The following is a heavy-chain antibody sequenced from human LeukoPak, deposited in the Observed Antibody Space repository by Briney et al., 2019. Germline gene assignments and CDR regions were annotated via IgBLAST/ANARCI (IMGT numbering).Heavy chain of an antibody. Sequence: GGSLRLSCAASGFTFSDCYMSWIRQAPGKGLEWVSYISSSGSTIYYADSVKGRFTISRDNAKNSLYLQMNSLRAEDTAVYYCARTYDSSGYYYALTPDQPEYFQHWGQGTLVTVSS. J-gene: IGHJ1*01. D-gene: IGHD3-22*01. CDR3: ARTYDSSGYYYALTPDQPEYFQH. V-gene: IGHV3-11*01. CDR1: GFTFSDCY. CDR2: ISSSGSTI.